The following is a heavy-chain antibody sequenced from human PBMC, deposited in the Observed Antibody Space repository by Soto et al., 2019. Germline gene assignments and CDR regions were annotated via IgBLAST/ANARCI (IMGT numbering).Heavy chain of an antibody. D-gene: IGHD1-26*01. J-gene: IGHJ4*02. Sequence: GGSLRLSCVASGFSFSSYAMAWVRRAPGKGLEWVSAISGSGDHTYYADSVKGQFTISRDNSKNTLYLQMNSLKVADAALYYCAEVPNIGNYYYFDYWGQGALVTVSS. CDR1: GFSFSSYA. V-gene: IGHV3-23*01. CDR3: AEVPNIGNYYYFDY. CDR2: ISGSGDHT.